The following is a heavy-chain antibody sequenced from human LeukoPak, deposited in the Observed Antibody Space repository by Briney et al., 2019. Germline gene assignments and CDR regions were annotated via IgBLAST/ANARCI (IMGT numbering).Heavy chain of an antibody. Sequence: SVKVSCKASGGTFSSYTISWVRQAPGQGLEWMGRIIPILCIANYAQKFQGRVTITADKSTSTAYMELSSLRSEDTAVYYCATAMAPVGDSTSTMGYYYYYYMDVWGKGTTVTVSS. CDR2: IIPILCIA. CDR1: GGTFSSYT. CDR3: ATAMAPVGDSTSTMGYYYYYYMDV. J-gene: IGHJ6*03. V-gene: IGHV1-69*02. D-gene: IGHD5-18*01.